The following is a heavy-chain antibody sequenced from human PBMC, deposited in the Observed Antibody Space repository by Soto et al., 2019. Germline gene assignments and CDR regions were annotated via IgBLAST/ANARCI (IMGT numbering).Heavy chain of an antibody. CDR3: AKDTLHLRVRFLDQSYMDV. J-gene: IGHJ6*03. Sequence: GGSLRLSCAASGFTFDDYAMHRFRPAPGKGPEWVSGISWNSGSTGYADSVKGRFTISRDNAKNSLYLQMNSLRAEDTALYYCAKDTLHLRVRFLDQSYMDVWGKGTTVTVCS. CDR2: ISWNSGST. CDR1: GFTFDDYA. D-gene: IGHD3-3*01. V-gene: IGHV3-9*01.